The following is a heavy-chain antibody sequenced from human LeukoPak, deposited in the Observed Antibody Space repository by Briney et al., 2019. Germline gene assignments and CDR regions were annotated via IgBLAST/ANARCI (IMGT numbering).Heavy chain of an antibody. J-gene: IGHJ5*02. CDR3: ARGDYSNYVRLGYGWFDP. CDR2: ISGSGGST. D-gene: IGHD4-11*01. CDR1: GFTFSSYG. V-gene: IGHV3-23*01. Sequence: PGGTLRLSCAASGFTFSSYGMNWVRQAPGKGLEWVSTISGSGGSTYYADSVKGRFTISRDNSKNTLYLQMNSLRAEDTAVYYCARGDYSNYVRLGYGWFDPWGQGTLVTVSS.